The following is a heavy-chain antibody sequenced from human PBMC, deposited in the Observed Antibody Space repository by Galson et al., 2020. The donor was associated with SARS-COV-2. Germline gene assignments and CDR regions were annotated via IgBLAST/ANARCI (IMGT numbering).Heavy chain of an antibody. Sequence: SGPTLVKPTQTLTLTCTVSGFSLSTSQMRVSWIRQPPGKALEWLERIDWDDDKFYSTSLKTRLTISKDTSKNQVVLTMTNMDPVDTATYYCARLTPRYSYGGAGPFDYWGQGTLVTVSS. D-gene: IGHD5-18*01. J-gene: IGHJ4*02. CDR1: GFSLSTSQMR. CDR2: IDWDDDK. V-gene: IGHV2-70*04. CDR3: ARLTPRYSYGGAGPFDY.